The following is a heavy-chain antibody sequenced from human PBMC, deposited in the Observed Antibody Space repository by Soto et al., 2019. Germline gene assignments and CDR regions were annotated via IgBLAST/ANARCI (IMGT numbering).Heavy chain of an antibody. V-gene: IGHV4-59*01. D-gene: IGHD2-2*01. CDR2: IYYSGST. Sequence: PSETLSLTCTVSGGSISSYYWSWIRQPPGKGLEWIGYIYYSGSTNYNPSLKSRVTISVDTSKKQFSLKLSSVTAADTAVYYCARGGWKSYALDYWGQGTLVTVSS. CDR3: ARGGWKSYALDY. J-gene: IGHJ4*02. CDR1: GGSISSYY.